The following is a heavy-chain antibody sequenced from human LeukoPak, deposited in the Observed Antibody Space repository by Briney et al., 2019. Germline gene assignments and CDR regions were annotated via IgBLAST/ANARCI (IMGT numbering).Heavy chain of an antibody. V-gene: IGHV3-20*04. CDR2: IEWNGGRR. CDR3: ASVPDDASGNSRYYFKT. Sequence: PGASLRLSCVASGFRLDAFGMSWVRQLPGEGLEWVSGIEWNGGRREYADSVKGRFTISRDNAKNSLYLQMKNLRAEDTALYYCASVPDDASGNSRYYFKTWGQGTLVTVSS. CDR1: GFRLDAFG. D-gene: IGHD3-22*01. J-gene: IGHJ4*02.